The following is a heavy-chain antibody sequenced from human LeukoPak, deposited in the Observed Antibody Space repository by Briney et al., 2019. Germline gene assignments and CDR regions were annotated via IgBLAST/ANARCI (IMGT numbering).Heavy chain of an antibody. D-gene: IGHD3-10*01. J-gene: IGHJ4*02. V-gene: IGHV3-66*01. Sequence: AGGSLRLSCAASGITVSSSFMSWVRQVPGKGLEWVSIIYAAGATYTADSVTGRFTISRDTSKNMLNLEMNSLRPEDTAVYFWARVGIYRPGSSYFDHWGQGTLVAVSS. CDR1: GITVSSSF. CDR3: ARVGIYRPGSSYFDH. CDR2: IYAAGAT.